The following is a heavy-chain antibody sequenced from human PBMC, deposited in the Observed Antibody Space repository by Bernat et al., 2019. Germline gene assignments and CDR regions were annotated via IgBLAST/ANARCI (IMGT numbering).Heavy chain of an antibody. D-gene: IGHD3-3*01. CDR1: GFTFSSYD. CDR3: ARDYTLRFLEWLFRY. V-gene: IGHV3-30*03. J-gene: IGHJ4*02. Sequence: QVQLVESGGGVVQPGRSLRLSCAASGFTFSSYDMHWVRQAPGKGLEWVAVISFDGNNKYHADSVKGRFTISRDNSKNTLYLQMNSLRAEDTAVYYCARDYTLRFLEWLFRYWGQGTLVTVSS. CDR2: ISFDGNNK.